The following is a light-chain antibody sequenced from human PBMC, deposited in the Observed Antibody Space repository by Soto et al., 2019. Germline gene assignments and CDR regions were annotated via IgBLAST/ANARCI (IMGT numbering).Light chain of an antibody. CDR1: QSISTW. CDR2: KAS. J-gene: IGKJ4*02. V-gene: IGKV1-5*03. Sequence: VRVSITRRASQSISTWLAWYQQKPGKAPEPLMSKASILQSGVPSRFSGNGSGTEFTLTISSLQPDDFATYYCQHYNSYPQRFGGGTKVHIK. CDR3: QHYNSYPQR.